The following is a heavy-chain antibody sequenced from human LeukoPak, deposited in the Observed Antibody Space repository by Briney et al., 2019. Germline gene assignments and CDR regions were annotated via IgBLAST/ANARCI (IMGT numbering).Heavy chain of an antibody. D-gene: IGHD1-7*01. V-gene: IGHV3-9*01. CDR1: GFTFDDYA. Sequence: GRSLRLSCAASGFTFDDYAMHWVRQAPGKGLEWVSGISWNSGSIGYADSVKGRFTISRDNAKNSLYLQMNSLRAEDTALYYCAKDETGTTFAGFDYWGQGTLVTVSS. J-gene: IGHJ4*02. CDR3: AKDETGTTFAGFDY. CDR2: ISWNSGSI.